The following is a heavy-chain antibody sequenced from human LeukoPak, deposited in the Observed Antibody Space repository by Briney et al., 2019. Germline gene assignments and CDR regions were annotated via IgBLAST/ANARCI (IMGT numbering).Heavy chain of an antibody. J-gene: IGHJ4*02. CDR1: GYTLTELS. Sequence: GASVKVSCKVSGYTLTELSMHWVRQAPGKGLEWMGGFDPEDGETIYAQKFQGRVTMTEDTSTDTAYMELSSLRSEDMAVYYCATSCSGGSCHSFGYWGQGTLVTVSS. D-gene: IGHD2-15*01. CDR3: ATSCSGGSCHSFGY. CDR2: FDPEDGET. V-gene: IGHV1-24*01.